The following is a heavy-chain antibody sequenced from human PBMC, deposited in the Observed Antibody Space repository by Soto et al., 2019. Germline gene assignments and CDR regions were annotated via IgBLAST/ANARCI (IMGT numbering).Heavy chain of an antibody. Sequence: RLSCAASGFTFSGYAMSWVRPAPGKGLEWVSTIGTSGSNSYYPDSVKGRFTISRDNSKNTLFLQMNSLRGEDTAVYYCAKRAVVGAARYFDYWGLGSLVTVSS. CDR1: GFTFSGYA. CDR2: IGTSGSNS. D-gene: IGHD2-15*01. V-gene: IGHV3-23*01. J-gene: IGHJ4*02. CDR3: AKRAVVGAARYFDY.